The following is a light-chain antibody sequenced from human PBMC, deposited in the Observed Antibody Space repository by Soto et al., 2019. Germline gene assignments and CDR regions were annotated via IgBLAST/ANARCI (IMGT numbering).Light chain of an antibody. CDR2: GTS. Sequence: EIVLTQSPGTFSLSPGETATLSRRASQTVGTNFLAWYQQKPGQAPRLLMFGTSNRATDIPDRFGGSGSGTDFTLTISRLEPEDVAVYYCQHYSRTLPWTFGQGTKVDIK. J-gene: IGKJ1*01. CDR3: QHYSRTLPWT. CDR1: QTVGTNF. V-gene: IGKV3-20*01.